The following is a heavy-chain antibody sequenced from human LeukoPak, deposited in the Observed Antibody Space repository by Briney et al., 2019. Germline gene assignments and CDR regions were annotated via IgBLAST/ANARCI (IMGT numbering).Heavy chain of an antibody. Sequence: ASVTVSCTASGYTFTSYDINWVRQAPGQGLEWMGWMNPNSGNTGYAQKFQGRVTMTRNTSISTAYMELSSLRSEDTAVYYCAIGIVVVPAARHNWFDPWGQGTLVTVSS. CDR1: GYTFTSYD. J-gene: IGHJ5*02. D-gene: IGHD2-2*01. V-gene: IGHV1-8*01. CDR3: AIGIVVVPAARHNWFDP. CDR2: MNPNSGNT.